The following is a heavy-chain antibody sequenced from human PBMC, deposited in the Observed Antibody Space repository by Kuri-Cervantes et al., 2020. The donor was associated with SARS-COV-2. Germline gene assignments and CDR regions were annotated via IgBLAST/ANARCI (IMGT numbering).Heavy chain of an antibody. CDR3: ARVGDYYGSGSVDY. CDR1: FSSYS. D-gene: IGHD3-10*01. J-gene: IGHJ4*02. V-gene: IGHV4-34*01. Sequence: FSSYSMNWVRQAPGKGLEWIGEINHSGSTNYNPSLKSRVTISVDTSKNQFSLKLSSVTAADTAVYYCARVGDYYGSGSVDYWGQGTLVTVSS. CDR2: INHSGST.